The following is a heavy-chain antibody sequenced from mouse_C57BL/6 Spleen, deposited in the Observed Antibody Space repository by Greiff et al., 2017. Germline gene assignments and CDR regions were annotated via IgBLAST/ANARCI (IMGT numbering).Heavy chain of an antibody. J-gene: IGHJ2*01. CDR2: IDPSDSYT. CDR1: GYTFTSYW. CDR3: AGTGTYFDY. D-gene: IGHD4-1*01. V-gene: IGHV1-59*01. Sequence: QVQLQQSGAELVRPGTSVKLSCKASGYTFTSYWMHWVKQRPGQGLEWIGVIDPSDSYTNYNQKFKGKATLTVDTSSSTAYMQLSSLTSEDSAVYYCAGTGTYFDYWGQGTTLTVSS.